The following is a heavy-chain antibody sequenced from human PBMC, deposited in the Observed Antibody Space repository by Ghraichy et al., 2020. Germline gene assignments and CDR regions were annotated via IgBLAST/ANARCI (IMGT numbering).Heavy chain of an antibody. CDR2: ISGSGGST. CDR1: GFTFSSYA. V-gene: IGHV3-23*01. Sequence: GESLNISCAASGFTFSSYAMSWVRQAPGKGLEWVSAISGSGGSTYYADSVKGRFTISRDNSKNTLYLQMNSLRAEDTAVYYCAKVGHRHGDYGDYLTDEYYYYYYGMDVWGQGTTVTVSS. D-gene: IGHD4-17*01. CDR3: AKVGHRHGDYGDYLTDEYYYYYYGMDV. J-gene: IGHJ6*02.